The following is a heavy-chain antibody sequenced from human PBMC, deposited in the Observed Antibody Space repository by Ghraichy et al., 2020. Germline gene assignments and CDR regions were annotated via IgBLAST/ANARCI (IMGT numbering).Heavy chain of an antibody. CDR3: AGHLRGYSCGYLYFQY. J-gene: IGHJ4*02. CDR1: GFTFSTYW. D-gene: IGHD5-18*01. CDR2: IKRDGSDK. V-gene: IGHV3-7*03. Sequence: GGSLRLSCAASGFTFSTYWMSWVRQAPGKGLEWVANIKRDGSDKYYVDSVRGRFTISRDNAKNSLYLQLNSLRAEDTAVYYCAGHLRGYSCGYLYFQYWGQGTLVTVSS.